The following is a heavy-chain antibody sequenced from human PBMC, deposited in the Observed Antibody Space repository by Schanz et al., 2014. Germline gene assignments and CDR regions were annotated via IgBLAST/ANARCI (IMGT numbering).Heavy chain of an antibody. CDR1: GGTFSSFG. Sequence: VQLEQSGAEVKKPGSSVKVSCKASGGTFSSFGINWVRQAPGQGLEWMGRIIPSLGLAKYEQKSQDKVTITADTSTTTAYMELSGLRSEDTAVYYCARGYGDSPTDFWGQGTLVTVSS. D-gene: IGHD4-17*01. V-gene: IGHV1-69*04. CDR3: ARGYGDSPTDF. CDR2: IIPSLGLA. J-gene: IGHJ4*02.